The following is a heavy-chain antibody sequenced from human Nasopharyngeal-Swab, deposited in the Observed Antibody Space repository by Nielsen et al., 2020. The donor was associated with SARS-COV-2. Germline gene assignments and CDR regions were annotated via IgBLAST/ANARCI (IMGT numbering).Heavy chain of an antibody. J-gene: IGHJ4*01. Sequence: GGSLRLSCEASGFTFSSYAMHWVRQAPGKGLEWVAVISYDGSIKKFADSVEGRFTISRDNSKNTLYLQMNSLRTDDTAVYYCARGGSSGESSFDYWGHGTLVTVSA. D-gene: IGHD5-12*01. CDR3: ARGGSSGESSFDY. CDR1: GFTFSSYA. V-gene: IGHV3-30-3*01. CDR2: ISYDGSIK.